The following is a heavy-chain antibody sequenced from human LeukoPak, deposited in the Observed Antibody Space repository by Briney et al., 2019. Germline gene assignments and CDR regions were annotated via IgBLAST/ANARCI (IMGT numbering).Heavy chain of an antibody. CDR1: GGSISSSSYY. CDR3: ARQGRPILTGYSFDY. J-gene: IGHJ4*02. V-gene: IGHV4-39*01. Sequence: SETLSLTCTVSGGSISSSSYYWGWIRQPPGKGLEWIGSIYYSGSTYYNPSLKSRVTISVDTSKNQFSLKLSSVTAADTAVYYWARQGRPILTGYSFDYWGQGTLVTVSS. D-gene: IGHD3-9*01. CDR2: IYYSGST.